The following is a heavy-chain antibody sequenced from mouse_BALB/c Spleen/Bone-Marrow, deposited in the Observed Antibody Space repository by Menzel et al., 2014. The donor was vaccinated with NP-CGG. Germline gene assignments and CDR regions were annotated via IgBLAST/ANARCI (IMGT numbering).Heavy chain of an antibody. V-gene: IGHV10S3*01. J-gene: IGHJ4*01. Sequence: DVKLQESGGGLVQPKGSLKLSCAASGFTFNTNAMNWVRQAPGKGLEWVARIRSKSNNYATYYADSVKDRFTISRDDSQSILYLQMNNLKTEDTAMYYCVRYRYDGAMDYWGQGTSVTVSS. CDR2: IRSKSNNYAT. CDR1: GFTFNTNA. CDR3: VRYRYDGAMDY. D-gene: IGHD2-14*01.